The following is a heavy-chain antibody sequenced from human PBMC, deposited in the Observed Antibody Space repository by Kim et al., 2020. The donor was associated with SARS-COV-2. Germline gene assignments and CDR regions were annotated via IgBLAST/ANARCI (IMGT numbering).Heavy chain of an antibody. CDR3: ARAYYYGSGSYS. Sequence: NYNTSLKRRVTISVDTSKNQFSLKLSSVTAADTAVYYCARAYYYGSGSYSWGQGTLVTVSS. D-gene: IGHD3-10*01. J-gene: IGHJ4*02. V-gene: IGHV4-34*01.